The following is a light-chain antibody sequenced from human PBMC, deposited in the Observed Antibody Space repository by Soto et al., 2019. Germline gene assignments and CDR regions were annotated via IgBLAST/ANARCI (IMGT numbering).Light chain of an antibody. CDR2: DVD. J-gene: IGLJ1*01. Sequence: SSLTQTRSVSGSPGQSVTISCTGTSSDVGGYNYVSWYQHHPGKAPKLMIYDVDKRPSGVPGRFSGSKSGNTASLTISGVRAADEADYYFSSYAVSYPFVFGSGNKLT. CDR1: SSDVGGYNY. CDR3: SSYAVSYPFV. V-gene: IGLV2-11*01.